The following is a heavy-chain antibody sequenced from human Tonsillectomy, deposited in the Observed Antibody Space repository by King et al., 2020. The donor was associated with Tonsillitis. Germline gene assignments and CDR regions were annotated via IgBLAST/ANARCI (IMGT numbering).Heavy chain of an antibody. CDR3: ARGWFSSGYDY. D-gene: IGHD6-19*01. Sequence: VQLQQSGPGLLKPSQTLSLTCAISGDSVSGNSGGWNWIRQSPSRGLEWLGRTYYQSKWFNEYAVSVESRITINPDTSKNQFSLQLNSVLPEDTAVYYCARGWFSSGYDYWGQGTLVTVSS. CDR1: GDSVSGNSGG. J-gene: IGHJ4*02. CDR2: TYYQSKWFN. V-gene: IGHV6-1*01.